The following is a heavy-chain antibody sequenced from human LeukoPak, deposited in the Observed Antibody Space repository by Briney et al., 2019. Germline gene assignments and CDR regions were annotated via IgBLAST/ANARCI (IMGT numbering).Heavy chain of an antibody. CDR3: ARGIAAAAADS. CDR2: IYSTGST. Sequence: SETLSLTCTVSGGSISSYYWSWIRQPAGKGLEWIGRIYSTGSTNYNPSLKSRVTMSVDTSKNHFSLKLSSVTAAATAVYYCARGIAAAAADSWGQGTLVTVSS. D-gene: IGHD6-13*01. J-gene: IGHJ4*02. CDR1: GGSISSYY. V-gene: IGHV4-4*07.